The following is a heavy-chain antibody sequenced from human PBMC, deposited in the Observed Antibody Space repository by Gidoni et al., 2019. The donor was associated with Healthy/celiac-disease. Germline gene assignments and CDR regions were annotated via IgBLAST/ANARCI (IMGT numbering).Heavy chain of an antibody. CDR2: ISSSSSYI. D-gene: IGHD5-18*01. V-gene: IGHV3-21*01. CDR3: ACFVDTAMASLDY. J-gene: IGHJ4*02. CDR1: GFTFSSYS. Sequence: EVQLVESGGGLVKPGGSLRLSWSASGFTFSSYSMNWVRQAPGKGLAWVSSISSSSSYIYYADSVKGRFTISRDNAKNSLYLQMNSLRAEDTAVYYCACFVDTAMASLDYWGQGTLVTVSS.